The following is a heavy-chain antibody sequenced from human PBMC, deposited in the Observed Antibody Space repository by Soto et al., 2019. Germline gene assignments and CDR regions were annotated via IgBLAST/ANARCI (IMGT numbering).Heavy chain of an antibody. CDR1: GGSISSSSYY. CDR3: ARHDDFWSGYRVYPYYYYGMDV. Sequence: SETLSLTCTVSGGSISSSSYYWGWIRQPPGKGLEWIGSIYYSGSTYYNPSLKSRVTISVDTSKNQFSLKLTSVTAADTAVYYCARHDDFWSGYRVYPYYYYGMDVWGQGTTVTVSS. J-gene: IGHJ6*02. CDR2: IYYSGST. V-gene: IGHV4-39*01. D-gene: IGHD3-3*01.